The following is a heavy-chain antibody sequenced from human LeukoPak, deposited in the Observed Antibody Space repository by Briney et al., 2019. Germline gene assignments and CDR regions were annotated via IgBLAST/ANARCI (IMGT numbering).Heavy chain of an antibody. D-gene: IGHD5-18*01. J-gene: IGHJ4*02. V-gene: IGHV4-59*08. CDR1: GGSISSYY. CDR2: IYCSGST. CDR3: ARQLGYSYGSDY. Sequence: KSSETLSLTCTVSGGSISSYYWSWIRQPPGKGLEWIGYIYCSGSTNYNPSLKSRVTISVDTSKNQFSLKLSSVTAADTAVYYCARQLGYSYGSDYWGQGTLVTVSS.